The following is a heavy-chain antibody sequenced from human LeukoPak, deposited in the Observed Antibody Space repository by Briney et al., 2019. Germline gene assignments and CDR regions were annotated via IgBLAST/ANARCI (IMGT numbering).Heavy chain of an antibody. Sequence: PSETLSLTCTVSGGSISSHYWSWIRQPPGKGLEWIGYIYYSRSTNYNPSLKSRATISVDTSKNQFSLKLSSVTAADTAVYYCARTAVEMATIFDYWGQGTLVTVSS. CDR3: ARTAVEMATIFDY. D-gene: IGHD5-24*01. CDR2: IYYSRST. CDR1: GGSISSHY. V-gene: IGHV4-59*11. J-gene: IGHJ4*02.